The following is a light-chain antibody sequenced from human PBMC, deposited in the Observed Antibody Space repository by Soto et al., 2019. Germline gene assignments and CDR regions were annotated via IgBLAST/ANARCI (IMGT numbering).Light chain of an antibody. CDR2: GVS. Sequence: EIVMTQSPATLSVSPGERATLSCRASQRLSSNLAWYQQKPGQAPRLLIYGVSTRATGVPARFSGSGSGTDFTLTISRLEPEDVAVYHCQQYNFSPRTFGGGTKVDIK. J-gene: IGKJ4*01. CDR1: QRLSSN. V-gene: IGKV3-15*01. CDR3: QQYNFSPRT.